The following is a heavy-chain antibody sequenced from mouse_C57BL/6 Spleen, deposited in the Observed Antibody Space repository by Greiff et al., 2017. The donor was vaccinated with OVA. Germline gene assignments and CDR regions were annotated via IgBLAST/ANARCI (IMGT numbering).Heavy chain of an antibody. V-gene: IGHV5-9-1*02. CDR1: GFTFSSYA. D-gene: IGHD2-4*01. CDR2: ISSGGDYI. Sequence: EVQGVESGEGLVKPGGSLKLSCAASGFTFSSYAMSWVRQTPEKRLEWVAYISSGGDYIYYADTVKGRFTISRDNARNTLYLQMSSLKSEDTAMYYCTREGDDYDEVYFDYWGQGTTLTVSS. CDR3: TREGDDYDEVYFDY. J-gene: IGHJ2*01.